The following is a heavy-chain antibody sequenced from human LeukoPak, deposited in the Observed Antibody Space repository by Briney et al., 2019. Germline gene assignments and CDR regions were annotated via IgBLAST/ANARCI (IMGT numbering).Heavy chain of an antibody. CDR2: IWYDGSNK. J-gene: IGHJ6*04. V-gene: IGHV3-33*01. CDR3: ARGNQLRRDYYYYGMDV. D-gene: IGHD2-2*01. CDR1: GITFSSYG. Sequence: GRSLRLSCAASGITFSSYGMHWVRQAPGKGLESVAVIWYDGSNKYYADSVKGRFTISRDNSKNTLYLQMNSLRAEDTAVYYCARGNQLRRDYYYYGMDVWGKGTTVTVSS.